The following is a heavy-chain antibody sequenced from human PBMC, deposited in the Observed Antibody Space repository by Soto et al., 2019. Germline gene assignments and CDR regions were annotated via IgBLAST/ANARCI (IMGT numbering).Heavy chain of an antibody. CDR3: ATAARPNYYYGMDV. V-gene: IGHV3-23*01. CDR2: ISGSGGST. CDR1: GFTFSSYA. Sequence: EVPLLESGGGLVQPGGSLRLSCAASGFTFSSYAMSWVRQAPGKGLEWVSAISGSGGSTYYADSVKGRFTISRANSKNTLYLQMNSLRAEDTAVYYCATAARPNYYYGMDVWGQGTTVTVSS. D-gene: IGHD6-6*01. J-gene: IGHJ6*02.